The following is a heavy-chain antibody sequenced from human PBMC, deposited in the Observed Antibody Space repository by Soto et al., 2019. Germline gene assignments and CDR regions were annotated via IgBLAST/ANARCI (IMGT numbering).Heavy chain of an antibody. CDR3: ARAYCSYTSCYMAGYYYGMDV. J-gene: IGHJ6*02. CDR1: AFTFSSYA. D-gene: IGHD2-2*02. Sequence: EVRLLESGGGSVQPGGSLRLSCAASAFTFSSYAMSWVRQAPGKGLEWVSSISGGGDTTHYADSVKGRFTISRDNSKNTLYLQVNSLRADDTALYYCARAYCSYTSCYMAGYYYGMDVWDQGITVTVSS. V-gene: IGHV3-23*01. CDR2: ISGGGDTT.